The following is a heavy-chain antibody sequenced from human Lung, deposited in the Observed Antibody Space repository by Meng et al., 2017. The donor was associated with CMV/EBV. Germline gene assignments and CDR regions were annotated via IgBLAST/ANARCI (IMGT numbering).Heavy chain of an antibody. V-gene: IGHV1-18*01. CDR1: GYTFPQFG. D-gene: IGHD3-10*01. CDR3: ARWYGSGSYYSDY. CDR2: IRPYNGNT. Sequence: SVKVSCKASGYTFPQFGISWLRQAPGRGLEWMGWIRPYNGNTDYAQKFQGRITMTTDTSTRTIYMELRGLRSDDTAVYYCARWYGSGSYYSDYWGQRTLVTFSS. J-gene: IGHJ4*02.